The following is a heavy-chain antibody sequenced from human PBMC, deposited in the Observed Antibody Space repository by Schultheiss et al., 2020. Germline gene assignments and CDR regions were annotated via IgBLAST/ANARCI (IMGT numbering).Heavy chain of an antibody. V-gene: IGHV1-18*01. Sequence: ASVKVSCKASGYTFTNYVISWVRQAPGQGLEWMGWISPYNGITNYAQRLQGRVTMTTDTSTSTAYMELRSLRSDDTAVYYCARLVATRDTFHYYDMDVWGQGTPVTVSS. CDR2: ISPYNGIT. CDR3: ARLVATRDTFHYYDMDV. CDR1: GYTFTNYV. J-gene: IGHJ6*02.